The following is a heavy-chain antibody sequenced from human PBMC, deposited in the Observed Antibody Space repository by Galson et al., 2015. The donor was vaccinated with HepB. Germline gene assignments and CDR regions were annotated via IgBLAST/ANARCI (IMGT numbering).Heavy chain of an antibody. J-gene: IGHJ5*02. D-gene: IGHD3-16*01. V-gene: IGHV6-1*01. Sequence: CAISGDSVSSNSAAWNWIRQSPSRGLEWLGRTYYRSKWYNDYAVSVKSRITINPGTSKNQFSLQLNSVTPEDTAVYYCARERGILLGGWFDPWGQGTLVTVSS. CDR1: GDSVSSNSAA. CDR2: TYYRSKWYN. CDR3: ARERGILLGGWFDP.